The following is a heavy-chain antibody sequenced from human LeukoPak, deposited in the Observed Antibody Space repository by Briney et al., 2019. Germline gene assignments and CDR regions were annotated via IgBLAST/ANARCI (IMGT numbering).Heavy chain of an antibody. CDR1: VYTFTGYY. D-gene: IGHD3-22*01. CDR3: ALGGYYYDSSGNAFDI. CDR2: INPNSGGT. V-gene: IGHV1-2*02. Sequence: GASVKVSCKASVYTFTGYYMHWVRQAPGQGLEWMGCINPNSGGTNYAQKFQGRVTMTRDTTISTAYMELSRLRSDDTAVYYCALGGYYYDSSGNAFDIWGQGTMVTVSS. J-gene: IGHJ3*02.